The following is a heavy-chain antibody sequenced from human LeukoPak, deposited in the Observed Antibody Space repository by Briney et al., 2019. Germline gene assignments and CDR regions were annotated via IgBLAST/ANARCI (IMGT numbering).Heavy chain of an antibody. CDR2: ISGRSYNT. J-gene: IGHJ4*02. D-gene: IGHD3-22*01. V-gene: IGHV3-23*01. Sequence: PGWSLILSCAASGLTFSSHAMNWVRQAPGKGLEWVSTISGRSYNTYYADSVRGRFSISRDNSKNTLYLQMNSLRAEDTAVYYCAKGGYYDSNGYFRAFDYWGQGTLVIVSS. CDR1: GLTFSSHA. CDR3: AKGGYYDSNGYFRAFDY.